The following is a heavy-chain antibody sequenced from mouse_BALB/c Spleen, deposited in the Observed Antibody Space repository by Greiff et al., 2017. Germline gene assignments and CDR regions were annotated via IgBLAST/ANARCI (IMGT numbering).Heavy chain of an antibody. CDR2: ISSGGGST. V-gene: IGHV5-12-1*01. D-gene: IGHD2-14*01. Sequence: EVKLVESGGGLVKPGGSLKLSCAASGFAFSSYDMSWVRQTPEKRLEWVAYISSGGGSTYYPDTVKGRFTISRDNAKNTLYLQMSSLKSEDTAMYYCARRGVRDAMDYWGQGTSVTVSS. J-gene: IGHJ4*01. CDR1: GFAFSSYD. CDR3: ARRGVRDAMDY.